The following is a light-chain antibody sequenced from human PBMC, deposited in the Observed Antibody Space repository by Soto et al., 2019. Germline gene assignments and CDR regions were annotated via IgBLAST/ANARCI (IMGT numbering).Light chain of an antibody. J-gene: IGKJ2*01. CDR2: GAS. V-gene: IGKV3-20*01. CDR3: QQYGGSPPEYT. CDR1: QSVSNSF. Sequence: EIVLTQSPGTLSLSPGERATLSCRASQSVSNSFLAWYHQKPGQAPSLLIYGASTRATGIPDRFSGSGSGTDFTLTISRLEPEDSAVYYCQQYGGSPPEYTFGQGTKLEI.